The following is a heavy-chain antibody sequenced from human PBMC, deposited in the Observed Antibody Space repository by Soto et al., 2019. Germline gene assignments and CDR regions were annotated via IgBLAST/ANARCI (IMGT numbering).Heavy chain of an antibody. V-gene: IGHV5-51*01. CDR2: IYPGDSDT. J-gene: IGHJ5*02. CDR3: ARHGYCTNGVCYREPFDP. D-gene: IGHD2-8*01. Sequence: RESLKISCKGSGYSFTSYWIGWVRQMPGKGLEWMGIIYPGDSDTRYSPSFQGQVTISADKSISTAYLQWSSLKASDTAMYYCARHGYCTNGVCYREPFDPWGQGTLVTVSS. CDR1: GYSFTSYW.